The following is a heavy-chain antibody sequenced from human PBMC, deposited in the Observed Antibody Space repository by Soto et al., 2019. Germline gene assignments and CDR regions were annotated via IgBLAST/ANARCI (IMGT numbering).Heavy chain of an antibody. CDR2: SHYSGST. CDR3: ARKWSGLDY. CDR1: GGSISSYY. J-gene: IGHJ4*02. Sequence: QVQLQESGPGLVKPSETLSLTCTVSGGSISSYYWSWIRQPPGKGLEWIGYSHYSGSTNYNPSLKSRVTILVVTSQNQFSLKLSSVTAADTAVYYCARKWSGLDYWGQGTLVTVSS. D-gene: IGHD3-3*01. V-gene: IGHV4-59*01.